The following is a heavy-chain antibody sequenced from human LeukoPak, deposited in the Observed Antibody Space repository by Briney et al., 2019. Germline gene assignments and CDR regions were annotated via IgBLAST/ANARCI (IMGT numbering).Heavy chain of an antibody. V-gene: IGHV4-59*12. Sequence: SSETLSLTCTVSGGSISSYYWSWIRQPPGKGLEWIGYIYYSGSTNYNPSLKSRVTMSVDTSKNQFSLKLSSVTAADTAVYYCARGPYDFWRPYNWFDPWGQGTLVTVSS. D-gene: IGHD3-3*01. CDR1: GGSISSYY. J-gene: IGHJ5*02. CDR3: ARGPYDFWRPYNWFDP. CDR2: IYYSGST.